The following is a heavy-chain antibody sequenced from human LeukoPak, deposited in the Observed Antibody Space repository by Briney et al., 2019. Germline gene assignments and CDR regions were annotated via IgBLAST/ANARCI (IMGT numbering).Heavy chain of an antibody. CDR3: AREGYCSSTSCYTGWFDP. V-gene: IGHV4-61*02. CDR2: IYISGST. CDR1: GGSISSGSYY. J-gene: IGHJ5*02. Sequence: SQTLSLTCTVSGGSISSGSYYWSWIRQPAGKGLERIGRIYISGSTNYNPSLKSRVTISVDTSKNQFSLKLSSVTAADTAVYYCAREGYCSSTSCYTGWFDPWGQGTLVTVSS. D-gene: IGHD2-2*02.